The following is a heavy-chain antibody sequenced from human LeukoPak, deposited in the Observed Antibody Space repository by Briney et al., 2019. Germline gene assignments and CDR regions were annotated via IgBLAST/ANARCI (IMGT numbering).Heavy chain of an antibody. CDR2: ISYDGSDK. CDR1: GFTFSTYA. Sequence: PGGSLRLSCAASGFTFSTYAMHWVRQAPGKGLEWVAIISYDGSDKYYADSVKGRFTISRDNSKNTLYLLMNSLRPEDTAVYYCASSISLRIAVPGGPPDYWGQGTLVTVSS. D-gene: IGHD6-19*01. V-gene: IGHV3-30-3*01. CDR3: ASSISLRIAVPGGPPDY. J-gene: IGHJ4*02.